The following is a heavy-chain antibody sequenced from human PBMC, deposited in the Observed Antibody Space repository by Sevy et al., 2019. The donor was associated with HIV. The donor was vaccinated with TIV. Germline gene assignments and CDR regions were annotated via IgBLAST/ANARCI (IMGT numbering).Heavy chain of an antibody. Sequence: GGSLRLSCAASGFTFSSYSMNWVRQAPGKGLEWVSSISSSGSYMYYADSVKGRFTISRDNAENSLYLQMNSLGAEDTAVYYCARGDMTTVTKFDFWGQGTLVTVSS. D-gene: IGHD4-17*01. J-gene: IGHJ4*02. CDR3: ARGDMTTVTKFDF. CDR2: ISSSGSYM. CDR1: GFTFSSYS. V-gene: IGHV3-21*01.